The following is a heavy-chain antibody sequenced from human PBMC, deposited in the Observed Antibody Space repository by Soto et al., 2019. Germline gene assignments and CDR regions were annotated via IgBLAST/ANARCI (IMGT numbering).Heavy chain of an antibody. J-gene: IGHJ6*02. CDR3: ARAVAGTLYYYYYGMDV. CDR1: GDSVSSNSAA. V-gene: IGHV6-1*01. D-gene: IGHD6-19*01. CDR2: TYYRSKWYN. Sequence: SQTLSLTCAISGDSVSSNSAAWNWIRQSPSRGLEWLGRTYYRSKWYNDYAVSVKSRITINPDTSKNQFSLQLNSVTPEDTAVYYCARAVAGTLYYYYYGMDVWGQGTTVTVSS.